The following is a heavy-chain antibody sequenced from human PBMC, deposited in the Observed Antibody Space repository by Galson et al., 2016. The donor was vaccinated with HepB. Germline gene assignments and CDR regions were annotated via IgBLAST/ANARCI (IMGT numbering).Heavy chain of an antibody. CDR3: ARLMGFDSSGL. D-gene: IGHD3-22*01. CDR1: GSSIRNRSFY. CDR2: VYYDGRT. J-gene: IGHJ4*02. Sequence: ETLSLTCSVSGSSIRNRSFYWGWIRQPPGKGLGWIGSVYYDGRTYHNPSLKSRLTMSIDTSKNQFSLELNSVTAADTAVYYCARLMGFDSSGLWGQGTLVIVS. V-gene: IGHV4-39*01.